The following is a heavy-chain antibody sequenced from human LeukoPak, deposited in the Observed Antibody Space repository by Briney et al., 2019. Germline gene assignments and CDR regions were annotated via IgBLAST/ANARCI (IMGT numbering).Heavy chain of an antibody. D-gene: IGHD3-22*01. V-gene: IGHV3-48*01. CDR2: ISSTSSFI. Sequence: GGSLRLSCVASGFIFSSYGMNWVRQAPGKGLEWVSYISSTSSFIYYADSVKGRFTISRDNSKNTLYLQMNSLRAEDTAVYYCAKVTASGYYYFDYWGQGTLVTVSS. J-gene: IGHJ4*02. CDR3: AKVTASGYYYFDY. CDR1: GFIFSSYG.